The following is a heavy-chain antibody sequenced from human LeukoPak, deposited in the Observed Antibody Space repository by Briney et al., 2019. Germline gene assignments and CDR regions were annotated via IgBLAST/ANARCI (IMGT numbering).Heavy chain of an antibody. CDR2: INPNSGGT. CDR3: ARGGLTVAF. Sequence: ASVKVSCTASGYTLTDYYMHWVRQAPGQGLEWMGRINPNSGGTNYAQKFQGRVTMTRDTSISTVYMELSRLRSDDTAVYYCARGGLTVAFWGQGTLVTVSS. CDR1: GYTLTDYY. D-gene: IGHD4-23*01. V-gene: IGHV1-2*06. J-gene: IGHJ4*02.